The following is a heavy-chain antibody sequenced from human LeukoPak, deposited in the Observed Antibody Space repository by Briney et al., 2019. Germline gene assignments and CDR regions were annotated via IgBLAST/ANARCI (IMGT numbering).Heavy chain of an antibody. V-gene: IGHV3-30*18. J-gene: IGHJ4*02. CDR3: AKEYYGSGSHCDY. CDR2: ISYDGSNK. D-gene: IGHD3-10*01. CDR1: GFTFSSYG. Sequence: GGSLRLSCAASGFTFSSYGMHWVRQAPGKGLEWVAVISYDGSNKYYADSVKGRFTISRDNSKNTLYLQMNSLRAEDTAVYYCAKEYYGSGSHCDYWGQGTLVTVSS.